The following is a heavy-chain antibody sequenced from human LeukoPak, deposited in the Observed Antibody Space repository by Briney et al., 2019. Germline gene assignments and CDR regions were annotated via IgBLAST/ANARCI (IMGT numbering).Heavy chain of an antibody. CDR1: GFTFSSYA. D-gene: IGHD6-13*01. CDR3: ARTLIDSSSWYREYNWFDP. J-gene: IGHJ5*02. Sequence: GRSLRLSCAASGFTFSSYAMHWVRQAPGKGLEWVAVISYDGSNKYYADSVKGRFTISRDNSKNTLYLQMDSLRAEDTAVYYCARTLIDSSSWYREYNWFDPWGQGTLVTVSS. CDR2: ISYDGSNK. V-gene: IGHV3-30*01.